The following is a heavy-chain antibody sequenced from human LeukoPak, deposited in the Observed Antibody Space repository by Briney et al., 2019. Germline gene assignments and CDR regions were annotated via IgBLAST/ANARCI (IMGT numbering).Heavy chain of an antibody. CDR1: GGSFSSYY. D-gene: IGHD1-26*01. J-gene: IGHJ1*01. CDR3: ASGSYSDLYFQR. V-gene: IGHV4-34*01. CDR2: INHSGST. Sequence: PSETLSLTCAVYGGSFSSYYWSWIRQPPGKGLEWIGEINHSGSTNYNPSLKSRVTISVDTSKNHFFLKLSSVTAADTAVYYRASGSYSDLYFQRWGQGTLVTVSS.